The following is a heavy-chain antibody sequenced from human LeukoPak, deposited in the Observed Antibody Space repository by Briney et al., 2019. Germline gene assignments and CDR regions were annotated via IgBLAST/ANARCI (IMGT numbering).Heavy chain of an antibody. D-gene: IGHD3-10*01. CDR2: ISSSGSTI. V-gene: IGHV3-48*04. CDR3: ARDESGWYYGSGSYCRY. CDR1: GFTFSSYG. Sequence: GGSLRLSCAASGFTFSSYGMHWVRQAPGKGLEWVSYISSSGSTIYYADSVKGRFTISRDNAKNSLYLQMNSLRAEDTAVYYCARDESGWYYGSGSYCRYWGQGTLVTVSS. J-gene: IGHJ4*02.